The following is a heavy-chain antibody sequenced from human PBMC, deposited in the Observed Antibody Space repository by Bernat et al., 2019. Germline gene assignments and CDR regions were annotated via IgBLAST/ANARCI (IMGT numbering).Heavy chain of an antibody. V-gene: IGHV3-23*04. CDR1: GFTFNNYA. CDR2: ISTNGAGT. J-gene: IGHJ4*02. D-gene: IGHD2-21*02. Sequence: EVQLVESGGGLVQPGGSLRLSCAASGFTFNNYAMSWVRQAPGKGLEWVAAISTNGAGTYYADSVKGRFTISRDNSKNTLYLQMNTLRAEDTAVYYFAKQVRVTIWGQGTLVTVSS. CDR3: AKQVRVTI.